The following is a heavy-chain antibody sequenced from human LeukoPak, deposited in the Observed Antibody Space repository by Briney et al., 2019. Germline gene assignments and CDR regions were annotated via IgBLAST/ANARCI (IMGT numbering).Heavy chain of an antibody. CDR3: ASEVPYFDY. CDR2: ISDSGGSI. D-gene: IGHD4/OR15-4a*01. CDR1: GSTFGNYA. J-gene: IGHJ4*02. V-gene: IGHV3-23*01. Sequence: GGSLRLSCAASGSTFGNYAMSWVRQAPGKGLEWVSTISDSGGSIYYADSVKGRFTISRDNSKITLYLQMTSLRAEDTAVYFCASEVPYFDYWGQGTLVTVSS.